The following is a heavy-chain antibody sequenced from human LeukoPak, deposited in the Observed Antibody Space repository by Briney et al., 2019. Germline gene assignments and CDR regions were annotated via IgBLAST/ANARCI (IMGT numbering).Heavy chain of an antibody. Sequence: GESLEISCKGSGYSFTSYWIGWVRQMPGKGLEWMGIIYPGDSDTRYSPSFQGQVTISADKSISTAYLQWSSLKASDTAMYYCARLSDGGNSFGTFDYWGQGTLVTVSS. D-gene: IGHD2-21*02. CDR3: ARLSDGGNSFGTFDY. V-gene: IGHV5-51*01. J-gene: IGHJ4*02. CDR1: GYSFTSYW. CDR2: IYPGDSDT.